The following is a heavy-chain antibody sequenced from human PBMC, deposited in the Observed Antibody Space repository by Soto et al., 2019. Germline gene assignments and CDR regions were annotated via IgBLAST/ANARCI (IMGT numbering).Heavy chain of an antibody. CDR3: STTGGY. CDR2: IRQDGGQM. V-gene: IGHV3-7*05. D-gene: IGHD2-8*02. Sequence: GGSLRLSCAASGFTCSRDSMSWVRQAPGRGLEWVATIRQDGGQMYYVDSVKGRFTISRDRAKNSLYLQMNSLTVEDTALYYCSTTGGYWGQGILVTVSS. J-gene: IGHJ4*02. CDR1: GFTCSRDS.